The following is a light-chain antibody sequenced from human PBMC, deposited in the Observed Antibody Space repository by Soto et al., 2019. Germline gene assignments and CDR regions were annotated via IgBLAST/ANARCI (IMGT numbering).Light chain of an antibody. V-gene: IGKV3-11*01. CDR1: ESIRTY. J-gene: IGKJ5*01. Sequence: EIVLTQSPATLSLSPGERATLSCRASESIRTYLAWYQQKPGQAPRLLIHDTSNRATGIPARFSGSGSGTDFTLTIDSLEPEDFAAYYCQQRTSWPSTFGQGTRLEIK. CDR3: QQRTSWPST. CDR2: DTS.